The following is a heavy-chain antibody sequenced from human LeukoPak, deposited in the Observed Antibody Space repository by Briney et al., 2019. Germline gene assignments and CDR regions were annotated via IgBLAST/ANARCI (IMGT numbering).Heavy chain of an antibody. CDR2: IYTSGST. V-gene: IGHV4-4*07. CDR1: RGSISNYD. Sequence: SETLSLTCTVCRGSISNYDWSWIRQPAGKGLEWIGRIYTSGSTNYNPSLKSRVTMSVDTSKKQFSLKLSSVTAADTAVYYCARLTSSWYQDWYFDLWGRGTLVTVSS. D-gene: IGHD6-13*01. J-gene: IGHJ2*01. CDR3: ARLTSSWYQDWYFDL.